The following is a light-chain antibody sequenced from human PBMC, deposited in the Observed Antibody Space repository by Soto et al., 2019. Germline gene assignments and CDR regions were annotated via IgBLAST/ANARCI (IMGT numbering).Light chain of an antibody. CDR2: GAF. CDR3: QQYNDGPYT. CDR1: QSIGIN. J-gene: IGKJ2*01. Sequence: EIVMTQSPATLSVSPGERATLSCRASQSIGINLAWYQQKPGQAPRLLIYGAFTRATGFPARFSGSGSGTEFTLTISSLQSEDFAVYYCQQYNDGPYTFGQGTKLEIK. V-gene: IGKV3-15*01.